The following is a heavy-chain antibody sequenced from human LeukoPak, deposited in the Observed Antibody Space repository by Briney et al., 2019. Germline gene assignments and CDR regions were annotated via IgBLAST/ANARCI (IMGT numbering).Heavy chain of an antibody. D-gene: IGHD5-24*01. V-gene: IGHV4-59*11. CDR2: ISHTAST. CDR3: AREKSPERKTWLQLGAFDV. CDR1: GGSMSHH. J-gene: IGHJ3*01. Sequence: PSETLSLTCTVSGGSMSHHWSWIRQSPGKGLEWISYISHTASTNYNPSLKSRVTLSIDTSKSQLSFQLTSVTAADTAVYYCAREKSPERKTWLQLGAFDVWGQGTVVTVSS.